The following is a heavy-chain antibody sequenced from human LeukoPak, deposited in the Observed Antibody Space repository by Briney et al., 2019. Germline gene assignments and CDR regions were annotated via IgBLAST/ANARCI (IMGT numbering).Heavy chain of an antibody. CDR3: AILGDSSGYSPGFVY. Sequence: PGGSLRLSCAASGFTFSSYAMTWVRQAPGKGLEWVSVIGSGGSTYYADSVKGRFTISRDNSKNTLYLQMNSLRAEDTAVYYCAILGDSSGYSPGFVYWGQGTLVTVSS. D-gene: IGHD3-22*01. V-gene: IGHV3-23*01. J-gene: IGHJ4*02. CDR1: GFTFSSYA. CDR2: IGSGGST.